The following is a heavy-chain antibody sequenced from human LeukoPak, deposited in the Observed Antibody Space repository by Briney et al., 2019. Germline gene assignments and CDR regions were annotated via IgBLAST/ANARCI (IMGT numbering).Heavy chain of an antibody. CDR1: GYTFTSYD. V-gene: IGHV1-8*01. CDR2: MNPNSGNT. CDR3: ARGDYTAVAHNWFDP. Sequence: ASVNVSCKASGYTFTSYDINWVRQAPGQGLEWMGWMNPNSGNTGYAQKFQGRVTMTRNTSISTAYMELSSLRSEDTAVYYCARGDYTAVAHNWFDPWGQGTLVTVSS. D-gene: IGHD3-3*01. J-gene: IGHJ5*02.